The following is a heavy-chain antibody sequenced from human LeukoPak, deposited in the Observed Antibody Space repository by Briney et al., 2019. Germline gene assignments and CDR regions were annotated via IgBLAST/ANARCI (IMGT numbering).Heavy chain of an antibody. CDR1: GFTFSSYS. CDR3: ARAGATYDAFDI. CDR2: ISSSSSYI. V-gene: IGHV3-21*01. D-gene: IGHD1-26*01. J-gene: IGHJ3*02. Sequence: SGGSLRLSCAASGFTFSSYSMNWVRQAPGKGLEWVSSISSSSSYIYYTDSVKGRFTISRDNAKNSLHLQMNSLRAEDTAVYYCARAGATYDAFDIWGQGSMVTVSS.